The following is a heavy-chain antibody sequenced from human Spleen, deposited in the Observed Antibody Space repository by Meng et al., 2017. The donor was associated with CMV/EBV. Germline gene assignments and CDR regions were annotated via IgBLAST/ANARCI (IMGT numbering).Heavy chain of an antibody. J-gene: IGHJ4*02. Sequence: FNKYSMNWVRQSPRKGLEWVSFISLNGNLKYYLPSVEGRFTVSRDNAKNSLDLQMNSLRVEDSGVYYCARTTPSPLDYYGLGSGFDYWGPGLLVTVSS. D-gene: IGHD3-10*01. CDR3: ARTTPSPLDYYGLGSGFDY. V-gene: IGHV3-21*03. CDR2: ISLNGNLK. CDR1: FNKYS.